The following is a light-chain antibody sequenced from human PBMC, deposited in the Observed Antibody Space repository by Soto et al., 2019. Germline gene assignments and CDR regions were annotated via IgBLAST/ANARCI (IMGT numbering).Light chain of an antibody. CDR2: KVS. J-gene: IGKJ4*01. Sequence: DVVMTQSPLSLPVTLGQPASISCRSSQSLVYSDGNTYFDWLHQRLGQPPRRLIYKVSQRDSVVSDGLSGSGSGTDFTLRISRVEAEDVGFYFCLQGTHWPPTFCGGTKVEFK. V-gene: IGKV2-30*01. CDR3: LQGTHWPPT. CDR1: QSLVYSDGNTY.